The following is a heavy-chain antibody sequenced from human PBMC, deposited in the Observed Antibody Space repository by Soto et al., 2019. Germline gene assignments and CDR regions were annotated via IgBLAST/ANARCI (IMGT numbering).Heavy chain of an antibody. J-gene: IGHJ4*02. V-gene: IGHV3-74*01. D-gene: IGHD2-15*01. CDR2: INSDGSST. Sequence: GGSLRLFCSASGFTFHSLWIHWVRQAPGKGLVWVSRINSDGSSTSYADSVKGRFTISRDNAKNTLYLQMNSLRAEDTAVYYCARDSGYCSGGTCYGFDHWGQGTLVTVSS. CDR1: GFTFHSLW. CDR3: ARDSGYCSGGTCYGFDH.